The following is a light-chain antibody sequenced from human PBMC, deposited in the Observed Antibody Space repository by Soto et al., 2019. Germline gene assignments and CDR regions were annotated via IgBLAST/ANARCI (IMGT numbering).Light chain of an antibody. CDR2: GAS. Sequence: EIVMTQSPATLSVSPGERATLSCRASQSVSVNLAWYQQKPGQAPRLLIYGASTRATGMPARFSGSGSGTEFTLTISSLQSEDFAVYYCQHYNNWPPWTFGQGTKVEIK. J-gene: IGKJ1*01. V-gene: IGKV3-15*01. CDR1: QSVSVN. CDR3: QHYNNWPPWT.